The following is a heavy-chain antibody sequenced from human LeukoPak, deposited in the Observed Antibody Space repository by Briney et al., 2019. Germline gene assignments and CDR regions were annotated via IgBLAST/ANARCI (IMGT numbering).Heavy chain of an antibody. CDR2: MNPTNGGS. CDR1: GYTFTSYD. V-gene: IGHV1-8*01. D-gene: IGHD2/OR15-2a*01. CDR3: VRGISNTNSYFAL. Sequence: GASVKVSCKASGYTFTSYDINWVRQASGQGLEWMAWMNPTNGGSGSTQTFQGRISLTSDASISTAYMDLSSLTSDDTAVYYCVRGISNTNSYFALWGQGTRVIVSS. J-gene: IGHJ4*02.